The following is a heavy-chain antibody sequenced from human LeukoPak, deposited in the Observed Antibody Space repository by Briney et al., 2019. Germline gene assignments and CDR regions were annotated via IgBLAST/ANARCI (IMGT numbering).Heavy chain of an antibody. D-gene: IGHD3-10*01. Sequence: SVKVSCKASGGTFSSYAISWVRQAPGQGLEWMGGIIPIFGTANYAQKFQGRVTITADKSTSTAYMELSSLRSEDTAVYYCARDVREPHYYGSGSYYNTLCYYYYGMDVWGKGTTVTVSS. V-gene: IGHV1-69*06. CDR1: GGTFSSYA. J-gene: IGHJ6*04. CDR3: ARDVREPHYYGSGSYYNTLCYYYYGMDV. CDR2: IIPIFGTA.